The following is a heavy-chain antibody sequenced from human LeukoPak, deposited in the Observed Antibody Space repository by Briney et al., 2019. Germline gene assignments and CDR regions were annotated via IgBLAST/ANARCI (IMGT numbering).Heavy chain of an antibody. J-gene: IGHJ6*03. CDR2: INHSGSA. CDR3: ARLPPNRRIYHSYYMDV. CDR1: GGSLSGYY. V-gene: IGHV4-34*01. Sequence: SETLSLTCDVYGGSLSGYYWSWIRQPPGKGLEWIGEINHSGSANYNPTPKSRVTISVDTTKNQFSLKLSSVTAADTAVYYCARLPPNRRIYHSYYMDVWGTGTTVTISS. D-gene: IGHD2/OR15-2a*01.